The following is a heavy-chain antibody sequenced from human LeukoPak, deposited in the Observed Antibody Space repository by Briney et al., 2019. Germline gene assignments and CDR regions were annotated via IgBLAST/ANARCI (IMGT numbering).Heavy chain of an antibody. J-gene: IGHJ5*02. V-gene: IGHV5-51*01. CDR1: GYTFSSYW. CDR3: AARLANWFDP. CDR2: IYPGDSDT. Sequence: GESLRISCKGSGYTFSSYWIGWVRQMPGKGLEWMGIIYPGDSDTRYSPSFQGQVTISADKSISTAYLQWSSLKASDTAMYYCAARLANWFDPWGQGTLVTVSS.